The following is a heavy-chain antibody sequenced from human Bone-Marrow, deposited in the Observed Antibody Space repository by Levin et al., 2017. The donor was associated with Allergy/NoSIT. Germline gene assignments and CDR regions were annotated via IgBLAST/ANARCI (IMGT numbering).Heavy chain of an antibody. CDR3: AKDIRDSRYSSSWYGPVRYYFDY. J-gene: IGHJ4*02. D-gene: IGHD6-13*01. Sequence: GESLKISCAASGFTFSSYAMSWVRQAPGKGLEWVSAISGSGGSTYYADSVKGRFTISRDNSKNTLYLQMNSLRAEDTAVYYCAKDIRDSRYSSSWYGPVRYYFDYWGQGTLVTVSS. CDR1: GFTFSSYA. CDR2: ISGSGGST. V-gene: IGHV3-23*01.